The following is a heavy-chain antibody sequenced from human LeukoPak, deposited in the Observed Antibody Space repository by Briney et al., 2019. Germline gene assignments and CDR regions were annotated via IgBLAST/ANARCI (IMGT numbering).Heavy chain of an antibody. Sequence: ASVKVPCKASGYTFTSYDINWVRQATGQGLEWMGWMNPNSGNTGYAQKFQGRVTITRNTSISTAYMELSSLRSEDTAVYYCAREAGRYCSSTSCYTSGVAYYYYYMDVWGKGTTVTVSS. J-gene: IGHJ6*03. D-gene: IGHD2-2*02. CDR2: MNPNSGNT. CDR3: AREAGRYCSSTSCYTSGVAYYYYYMDV. CDR1: GYTFTSYD. V-gene: IGHV1-8*03.